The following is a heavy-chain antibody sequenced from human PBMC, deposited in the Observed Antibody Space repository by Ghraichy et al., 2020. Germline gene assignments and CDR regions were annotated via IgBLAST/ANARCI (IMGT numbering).Heavy chain of an antibody. V-gene: IGHV1-18*01. CDR2: IGTYHGET. CDR3: ARDETGLGYYFDF. CDR1: GYDFNKFG. D-gene: IGHD3/OR15-3a*01. Sequence: ASVKVSCKASGYDFNKFGFDWVRQAPGQGLEWMGWIGTYHGETHYAPTFRGRMSLTTDATTNTVFMGLRSLTSDDTAVYFCARDETGLGYYFDFWGQGSPVTVSS. J-gene: IGHJ4*02.